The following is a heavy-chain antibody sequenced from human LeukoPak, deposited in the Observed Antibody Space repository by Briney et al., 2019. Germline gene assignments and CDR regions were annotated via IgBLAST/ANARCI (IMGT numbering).Heavy chain of an antibody. CDR1: GFTFTSYW. CDR3: ARDRERGIGLS. V-gene: IGHV3-7*01. J-gene: IGHJ5*02. D-gene: IGHD1-1*01. Sequence: GGSLRLSCAASGFTFTSYWMSWVRQAPGKGLEWVANINEDGSETYYVDSVKGRFTISRNNAKNSVDLQMNSLRVEDTAVYFCARDRERGIGLSWGQGTQVTVSS. CDR2: INEDGSET.